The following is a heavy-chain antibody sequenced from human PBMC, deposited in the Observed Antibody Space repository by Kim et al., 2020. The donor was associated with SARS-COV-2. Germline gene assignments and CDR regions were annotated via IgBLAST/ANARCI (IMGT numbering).Heavy chain of an antibody. CDR2: ISWNSGSI. J-gene: IGHJ6*02. Sequence: GGSLRLSCAASGFTFDDYAMHWVRQAPGKGLEWVSGISWNSGSIGYADSVKGRFTISRDNAKNSLYLQMNSLRAEDTALYYCAKDQIAAASYYYYGMDVWGQGTTVTVSS. CDR3: AKDQIAAASYYYYGMDV. CDR1: GFTFDDYA. D-gene: IGHD6-13*01. V-gene: IGHV3-9*01.